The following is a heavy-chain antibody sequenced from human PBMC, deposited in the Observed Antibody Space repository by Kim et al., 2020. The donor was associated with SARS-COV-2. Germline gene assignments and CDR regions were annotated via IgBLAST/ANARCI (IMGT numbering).Heavy chain of an antibody. J-gene: IGHJ6*03. CDR1: GGSFSGYY. CDR3: WRGRYDYIWGSYRLGYYYMDV. Sequence: SETLSLTCAVSGGSFSGYYWSWIRQPPGKGLEWIGEINHSGSTNYNPSLKRRVTISVDTFKNQFSLKLSSVTAADTAVYYCWRGRYDYIWGSYRLGYYYMDVWGKGTTVTVSS. D-gene: IGHD3-16*02. V-gene: IGHV4-34*01. CDR2: INHSGST.